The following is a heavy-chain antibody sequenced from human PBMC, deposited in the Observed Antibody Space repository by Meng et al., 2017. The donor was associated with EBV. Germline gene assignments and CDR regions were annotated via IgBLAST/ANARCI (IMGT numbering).Heavy chain of an antibody. CDR2: INVGVGYT. Sequence: QVQVVQSGADVKNPWASVKVSCKASGYAFTSYILHWVRQAPGQRLEWMGWINVGVGYTKYSQKFQGRVTISSDTSATTGYMELSSLRSEDTAVYYCVRGPPVGVPGPGDYWGQGTLVTVSS. V-gene: IGHV1-3*01. D-gene: IGHD2-21*01. CDR1: GYAFTSYI. J-gene: IGHJ4*02. CDR3: VRGPPVGVPGPGDY.